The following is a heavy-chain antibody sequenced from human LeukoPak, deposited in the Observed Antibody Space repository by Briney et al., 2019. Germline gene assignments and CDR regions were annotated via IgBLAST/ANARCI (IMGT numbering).Heavy chain of an antibody. CDR2: INPSGGST. D-gene: IGHD6-19*01. V-gene: IGHV1-46*01. J-gene: IGHJ5*02. CDR1: GYTFTSYY. CDR3: ARDLSLEGYSSGWYIGNWFDP. Sequence: ASVKVSCKATGYTFTSYYMHWVRQAPGQGLEWMGIINPSGGSTSYAQKFQGRVTMTRDTSTSTVYMELSSLRSEDTAVYYCARDLSLEGYSSGWYIGNWFDPWGQGTLVTVSS.